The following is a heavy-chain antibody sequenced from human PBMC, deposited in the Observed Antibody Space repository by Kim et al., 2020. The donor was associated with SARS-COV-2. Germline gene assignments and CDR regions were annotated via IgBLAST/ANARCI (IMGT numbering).Heavy chain of an antibody. V-gene: IGHV3-23*01. D-gene: IGHD2-21*01. J-gene: IGHJ4*02. CDR2: GGST. Sequence: GGSTYYADSVKGRFTISRDNSKNTLYLQMNSLRAEDTAVYYCAKDHCEDYWGQGTLVTVSS. CDR3: AKDHCEDY.